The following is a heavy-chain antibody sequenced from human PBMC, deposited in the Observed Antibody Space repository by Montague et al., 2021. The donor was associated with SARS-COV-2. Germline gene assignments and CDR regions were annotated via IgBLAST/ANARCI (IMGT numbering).Heavy chain of an antibody. Sequence: SETLSLTCSVSGGSISSSNWCWIRHRPGKGLEWMGYSYHYGSAKYYHSLKSSVTISVDTYNNKIFLRLSSVTAVDTAVYYCERHAGWDWYYFDYWGQGTLVTVSS. J-gene: IGHJ4*02. D-gene: IGHD6-19*01. CDR1: GGSISSSN. V-gene: IGHV4-59*08. CDR2: SYHYGSA. CDR3: ERHAGWDWYYFDY.